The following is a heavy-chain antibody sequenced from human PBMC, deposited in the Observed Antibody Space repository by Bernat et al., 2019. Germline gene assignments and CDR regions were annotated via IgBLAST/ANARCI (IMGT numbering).Heavy chain of an antibody. CDR1: GFTFSSYG. V-gene: IGHV3-33*01. CDR3: ARESSDVDTAMAPLLDSMGFDP. CDR2: IWYDGSNK. J-gene: IGHJ5*02. Sequence: QVQLVESGGGVVQPGRSLRLSCAASGFTFSSYGMHWVRQAPGKGLEWVAVIWYDGSNKYYADSVKGRFTSSRDNSKTTLYLQMNSMRAEDTAVYYCARESSDVDTAMAPLLDSMGFDPWGQGTLVTVSS. D-gene: IGHD5-18*01.